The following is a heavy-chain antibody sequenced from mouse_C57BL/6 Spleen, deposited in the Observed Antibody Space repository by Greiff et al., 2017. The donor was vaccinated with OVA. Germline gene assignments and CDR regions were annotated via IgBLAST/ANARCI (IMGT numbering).Heavy chain of an antibody. CDR2: ISSGSSTI. CDR3: AKEDWDGFAY. CDR1: GFTFSDYG. Sequence: EAQRVESGGGLVKPGGSLKLSCAASGFTFSDYGMHWVRQAPEKGLEWVAYISSGSSTISYADTVKGRFTISRDNSKNTLFLQMTSLRSEDTALYYCAKEDWDGFAYWGQGTLVTVSA. D-gene: IGHD4-1*01. J-gene: IGHJ3*01. V-gene: IGHV5-17*01.